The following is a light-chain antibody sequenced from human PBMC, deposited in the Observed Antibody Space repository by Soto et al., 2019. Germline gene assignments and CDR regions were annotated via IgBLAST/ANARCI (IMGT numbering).Light chain of an antibody. CDR1: QSVSSY. CDR2: DAS. CDR3: RQRSNWPRGLT. Sequence: EIVLTQSPATLSLSPGERATLSCRASQSVSSYLAWYQQKPGQAPRLLIYDASNRATGIPARFSGSGSGTDFTLTISSLEAEDFAFYYCRQRSNWPRGLTFGGGTKVEIK. V-gene: IGKV3-11*01. J-gene: IGKJ4*01.